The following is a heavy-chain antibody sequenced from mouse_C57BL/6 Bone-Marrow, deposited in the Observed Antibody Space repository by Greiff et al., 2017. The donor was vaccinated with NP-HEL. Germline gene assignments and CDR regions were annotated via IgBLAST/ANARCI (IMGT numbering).Heavy chain of an antibody. Sequence: EVKLVESGGGLVKPGGSLKLSCAASGFTFSSYAMSWVRQTPEKRLEWVATISDGGSYTYYPDNVKGRFTISRDNAKNNLYLQMSHLKSEDTAMYYCARGAPGAWFAYWGQGTLVTVSA. D-gene: IGHD1-1*02. J-gene: IGHJ3*01. V-gene: IGHV5-4*03. CDR3: ARGAPGAWFAY. CDR1: GFTFSSYA. CDR2: ISDGGSYT.